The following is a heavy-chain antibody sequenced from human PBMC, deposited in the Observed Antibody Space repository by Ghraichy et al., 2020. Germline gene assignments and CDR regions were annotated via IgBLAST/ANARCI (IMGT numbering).Heavy chain of an antibody. D-gene: IGHD3-16*02. CDR2: ISSSSSYI. J-gene: IGHJ4*02. CDR1: GFTFSSYS. CDR3: ARDRNDYVWGSYRYVDY. Sequence: GGSLRLSCAASGFTFSSYSMNWVRQAPGKGLEWVSSISSSSSYIYYADSVKGRFTISRDNAKNSLYLQMNSLRAEDTAVYYCARDRNDYVWGSYRYVDYWGQGTLVTVFS. V-gene: IGHV3-21*01.